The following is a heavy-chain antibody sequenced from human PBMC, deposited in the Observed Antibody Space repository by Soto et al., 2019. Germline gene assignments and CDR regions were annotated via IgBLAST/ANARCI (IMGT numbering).Heavy chain of an antibody. D-gene: IGHD1-7*01. CDR3: AHRVTRYTLDYGLFDY. CDR1: GFSLSTSGVG. CDR2: IYWDDDK. J-gene: IGHJ4*02. V-gene: IGHV2-5*02. Sequence: QITLKESGPTLVKPTQTLTLTCTFSGFSLSTSGVGVGWIRQPPGKALEWLAVIYWDDDKRYSPSLKSRVTLTQDSSKNQVVLTVTSMDPVDTGTYYCAHRVTRYTLDYGLFDYWGQGALGTVSS.